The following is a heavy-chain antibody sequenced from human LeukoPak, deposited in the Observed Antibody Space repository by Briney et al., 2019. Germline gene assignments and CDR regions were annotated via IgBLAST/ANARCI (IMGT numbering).Heavy chain of an antibody. CDR2: IYSGGST. J-gene: IGHJ4*02. D-gene: IGHD1-1*01. Sequence: PGGSLILSCAASGFTVSSNYISWVRQAPGKGLEWVSVIYSGGSTYYAGSVKGRFTISRDNSKNTLYLQMNNLRAEDTAVYYCARGGTTAVDFDYWGQGTLVTVSS. CDR3: ARGGTTAVDFDY. V-gene: IGHV3-53*01. CDR1: GFTVSSNY.